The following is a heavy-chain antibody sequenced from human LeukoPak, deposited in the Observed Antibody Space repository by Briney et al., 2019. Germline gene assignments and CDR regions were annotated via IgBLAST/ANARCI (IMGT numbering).Heavy chain of an antibody. J-gene: IGHJ5*02. CDR1: GGSITSSSYY. CDR3: AACKEDTTSWYVGHSRVRIDP. Sequence: PAETLSLTCTVSGGSITSSSYYWGWIRQPPGKGLEWFGCIDDSGNAYCSSALKGRAAMSVATSKTPFSLPLTSVNAEDTAMYYCAACKEDTTSWYVGHSRVRIDPWGQGTLVTVTS. V-gene: IGHV4-39*02. D-gene: IGHD2-2*01. CDR2: IDDSGNA.